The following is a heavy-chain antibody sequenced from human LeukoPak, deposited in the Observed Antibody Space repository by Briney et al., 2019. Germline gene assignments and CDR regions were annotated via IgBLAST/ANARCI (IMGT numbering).Heavy chain of an antibody. Sequence: SQTLSLTCTVSGGSISSGDYYWSWIRQPAGKGLEWIGRIYTSGSTNYNPSLKSRVTISVDTSKNQFSLKLSSVTAADTAVYYCARAAPDYYDSSGYYQTAFDIWGQGTMVTVSS. CDR2: IYTSGST. CDR1: GGSISSGDYY. D-gene: IGHD3-22*01. CDR3: ARAAPDYYDSSGYYQTAFDI. J-gene: IGHJ3*02. V-gene: IGHV4-61*02.